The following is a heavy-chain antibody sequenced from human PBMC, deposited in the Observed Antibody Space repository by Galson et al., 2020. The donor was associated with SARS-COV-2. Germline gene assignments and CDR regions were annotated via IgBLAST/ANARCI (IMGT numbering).Heavy chain of an antibody. CDR3: ARWLGEYYYDSSGYSDAFDI. J-gene: IGHJ3*02. D-gene: IGHD3-22*01. V-gene: IGHV4-34*01. CDR2: INHSGST. CDR1: GGSFSGYY. Sequence: SETLSLTCAVYGGSFSGYYWSWIRQPPGKGLEWIGEINHSGSTNYNPSLKSRVTISVDTSKNQFSLKLSSVTAADTAVYYCARWLGEYYYDSSGYSDAFDIWGQGTMVTVSS.